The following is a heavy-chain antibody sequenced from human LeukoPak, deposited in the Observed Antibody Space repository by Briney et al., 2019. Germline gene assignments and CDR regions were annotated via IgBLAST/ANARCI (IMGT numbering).Heavy chain of an antibody. J-gene: IGHJ4*02. V-gene: IGHV3-13*01. CDR1: GFTFSSYD. Sequence: GGSLRLSCAASGFTFSSYDMHWVRQATGKGLEWVSAIGPTGDTYYSGSVKGRFTISRENARHSLYLQMNSLRAEATALYYCARAKPGGSGSDYGDRNIDYWGQGTLVTVSS. CDR2: IGPTGDT. D-gene: IGHD4-17*01. CDR3: ARAKPGGSGSDYGDRNIDY.